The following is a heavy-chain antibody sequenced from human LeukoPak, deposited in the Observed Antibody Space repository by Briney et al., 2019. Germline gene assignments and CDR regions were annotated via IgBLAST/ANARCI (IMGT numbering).Heavy chain of an antibody. CDR3: AKAPWGCSSTSCQGYYYYYGMDV. D-gene: IGHD2-2*01. V-gene: IGHV3-23*01. Sequence: GGSLRLSCAASGFTFSSYAMSWVRQAPGKGLEWVSAISGSGGSTYYADSVKGRFTISRDNSKNTLYLKMNSLRAEDTAVYYCAKAPWGCSSTSCQGYYYYYGMDVWGQGTTVTVSS. CDR1: GFTFSSYA. J-gene: IGHJ6*02. CDR2: ISGSGGST.